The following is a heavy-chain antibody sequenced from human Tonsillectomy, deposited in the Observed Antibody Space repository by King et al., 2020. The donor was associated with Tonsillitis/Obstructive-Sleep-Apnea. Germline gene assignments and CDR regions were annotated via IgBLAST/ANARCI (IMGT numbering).Heavy chain of an antibody. Sequence: VQLVESGGGVVQPGRSLRLSCAASGFTFSSYGMHWVRQAPGKGLEWGAVISYDGGNKYYADSVKGRFTISRDNSKNTLYLQMNSLRAEDTAVYYCAKDNSGGYYEGSDYWGQGTLVTVSS. CDR3: AKDNSGGYYEGSDY. D-gene: IGHD1-26*01. CDR1: GFTFSSYG. V-gene: IGHV3-30*18. CDR2: ISYDGGNK. J-gene: IGHJ4*02.